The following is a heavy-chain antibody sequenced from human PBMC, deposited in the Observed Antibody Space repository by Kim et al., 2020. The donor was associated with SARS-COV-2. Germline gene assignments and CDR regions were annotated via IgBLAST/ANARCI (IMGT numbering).Heavy chain of an antibody. V-gene: IGHV3-23*01. CDR3: AKDVWGYSGMDV. D-gene: IGHD3-16*02. J-gene: IGHJ6*02. CDR2: ISGNGDST. CDR1: GFSFSTNA. Sequence: GGSLRLSCAASGFSFSTNAMGWVRQAPGKGLEWVSSISGNGDSTFYADSVRGRFTISRDISKSTLYLQMNSLRAEDTALYYCAKDVWGYSGMDVLGQGTT.